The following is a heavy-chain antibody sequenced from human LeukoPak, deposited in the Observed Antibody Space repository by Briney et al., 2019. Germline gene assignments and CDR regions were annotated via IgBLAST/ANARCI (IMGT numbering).Heavy chain of an antibody. D-gene: IGHD5-24*01. Sequence: GGSLRLSCVVSGSTFSSYEMNWVRQAPGEGLEWLAHISGSGGTIYYADSVKGRFSISRDNANNSLYLQMSSLRAEDTAVYYRATYGPTWLQLDCYFDNWGQGTLVTVSS. CDR3: ATYGPTWLQLDCYFDN. CDR2: ISGSGGTI. CDR1: GSTFSSYE. J-gene: IGHJ4*02. V-gene: IGHV3-48*03.